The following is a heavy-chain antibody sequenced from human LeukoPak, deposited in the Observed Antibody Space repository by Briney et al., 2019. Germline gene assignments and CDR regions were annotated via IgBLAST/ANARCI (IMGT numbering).Heavy chain of an antibody. Sequence: SETLSLTCTVSGGSISSSSYYWGWIRQPPGKGLEWMGSIYYSGSTYYNPSLKSRVTIAVDTAKNQSSLKLSSVTAADTAVPYCARQGDYVWGGYDSGYHGMDVWGPGTPVTVS. V-gene: IGHV4-39*01. CDR2: IYYSGST. J-gene: IGHJ6*02. D-gene: IGHD3-16*01. CDR3: ARQGDYVWGGYDSGYHGMDV. CDR1: GGSISSSSYY.